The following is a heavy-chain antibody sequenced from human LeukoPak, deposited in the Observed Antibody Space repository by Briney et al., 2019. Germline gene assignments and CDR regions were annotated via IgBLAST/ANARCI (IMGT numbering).Heavy chain of an antibody. CDR1: GFTFSSYA. V-gene: IGHV3-30-3*01. D-gene: IGHD1-26*01. CDR2: ISYDGSNK. J-gene: IGHJ4*02. Sequence: GRSLRLSCAASGFTFSSYAMHWVRQAPGKGLEWVAVISYDGSNKYYADSVKGRFTISRDNSKNTLYLQMNSLRAEDTAVYYCARDALSGSCLDYWGQGTLVTVSS. CDR3: ARDALSGSCLDY.